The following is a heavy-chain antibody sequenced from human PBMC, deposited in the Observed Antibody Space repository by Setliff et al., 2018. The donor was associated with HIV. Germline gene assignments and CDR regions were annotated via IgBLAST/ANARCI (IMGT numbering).Heavy chain of an antibody. Sequence: QTGGSLRLSCAASGITFSTNAMHWVRQVPGKGLQWVAVIAHDGSTQYYADSVLGRFTISRDNSKNTLDLQMNSLRVDDTAIYYCARGHRTSDAFDVWGQGTMVT. CDR1: GITFSTNA. D-gene: IGHD2-2*01. V-gene: IGHV3-30*03. CDR2: IAHDGSTQ. J-gene: IGHJ3*01. CDR3: ARGHRTSDAFDV.